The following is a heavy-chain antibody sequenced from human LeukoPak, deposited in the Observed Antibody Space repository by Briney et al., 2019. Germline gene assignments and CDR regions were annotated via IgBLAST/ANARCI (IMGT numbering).Heavy chain of an antibody. CDR3: ARDRGYSYGYAAFDY. CDR2: INPNSGGT. J-gene: IGHJ4*02. D-gene: IGHD5-18*01. Sequence: GASVKVSCKASGYTFTGYYMHWVRQAPGQGLEWLGWINPNSGGTNYAQKVQGRVTMTRDTSISTAYMELSRLRSDDTAVYYCARDRGYSYGYAAFDYWGQGTLVTVSS. CDR1: GYTFTGYY. V-gene: IGHV1-2*02.